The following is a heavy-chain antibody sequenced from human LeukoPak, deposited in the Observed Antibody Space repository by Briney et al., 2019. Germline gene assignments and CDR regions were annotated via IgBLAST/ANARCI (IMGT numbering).Heavy chain of an antibody. V-gene: IGHV3-23*01. J-gene: IGHJ4*02. Sequence: GGSLRLPCAASGFTFSSYAMSWVRQAPGKGLEWVSAISGSGGSTYYADSVKGRFTISRDNSKNTLYLQMNSLRAEDTAVYYCAKEELLVGASGIDYWGQGTLVTVSS. CDR1: GFTFSSYA. CDR3: AKEELLVGASGIDY. CDR2: ISGSGGST. D-gene: IGHD1-26*01.